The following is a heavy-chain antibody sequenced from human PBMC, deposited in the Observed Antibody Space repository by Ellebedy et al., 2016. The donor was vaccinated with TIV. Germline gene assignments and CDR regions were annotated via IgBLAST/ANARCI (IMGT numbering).Heavy chain of an antibody. CDR3: ARALVVVPAAIGGYYYGMDV. D-gene: IGHD2-2*01. V-gene: IGHV4-59*01. Sequence: GSTNYNPSLKSRVTISVDTSKNQFSLKLSSVTAADTAVYYCARALVVVPAAIGGYYYGMDVWGQGTTVTVSS. CDR2: GST. J-gene: IGHJ6*02.